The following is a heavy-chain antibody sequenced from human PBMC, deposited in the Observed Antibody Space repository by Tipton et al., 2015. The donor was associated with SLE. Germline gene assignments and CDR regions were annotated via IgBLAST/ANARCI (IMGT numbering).Heavy chain of an antibody. V-gene: IGHV4-34*01. D-gene: IGHD3-3*01. Sequence: LRLSCAVYGGSFSDYFWTWIRQSPGKGLEWIGDVNHSGSTDYHPSLKSRVTMSVDTSKNQFSLKLTSVTAADTALYYCARCTIFGVIRGSFDSWGQGTLVTVS. J-gene: IGHJ4*02. CDR1: GGSFSDYF. CDR2: VNHSGST. CDR3: ARCTIFGVIRGSFDS.